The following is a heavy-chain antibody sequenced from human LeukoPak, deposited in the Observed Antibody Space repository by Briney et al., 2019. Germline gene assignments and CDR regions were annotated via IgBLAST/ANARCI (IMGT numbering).Heavy chain of an antibody. J-gene: IGHJ4*02. CDR3: ARAPVDIVATDLFGY. D-gene: IGHD5-12*01. Sequence: ASVKVSCKASGYTFTSYGISWVRQAPGQGLEWMGWISAYNGNTNYAQKLQGRVTMTTDTSTSTAYMELRSLRSDDTAVYYCARAPVDIVATDLFGYWGQGTLVTVSS. V-gene: IGHV1-18*01. CDR1: GYTFTSYG. CDR2: ISAYNGNT.